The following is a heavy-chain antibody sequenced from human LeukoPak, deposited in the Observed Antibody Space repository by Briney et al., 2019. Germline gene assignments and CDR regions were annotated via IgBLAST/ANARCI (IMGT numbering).Heavy chain of an antibody. V-gene: IGHV3-21*01. D-gene: IGHD4-17*01. CDR3: ARDRTTVTTRVDY. CDR2: ISSSSSYI. Sequence: GGSLRLSCAASGFTFSSYSMNWVRQAPGKGLEWVSSISSSSSYIYYADSVKGRFTISRDNAKNSLYLQVNSLRAEDTAVYYCARDRTTVTTRVDYWGQGTLVTVSS. CDR1: GFTFSSYS. J-gene: IGHJ4*02.